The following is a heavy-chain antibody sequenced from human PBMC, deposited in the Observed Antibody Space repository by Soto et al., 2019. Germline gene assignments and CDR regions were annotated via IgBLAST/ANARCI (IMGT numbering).Heavy chain of an antibody. V-gene: IGHV1-46*01. Sequence: VASVKVSGKASGYTFTSYYIHWVRQAPGQGLEWMGIINPSGGSTSYAQKFKGRVTMTRDTSTSTVYMELSSLRSADTAVYYCARDRGIAARPRNYGMDVWGQGTTVTVSS. CDR2: INPSGGST. CDR1: GYTFTSYY. CDR3: ARDRGIAARPRNYGMDV. D-gene: IGHD6-6*01. J-gene: IGHJ6*02.